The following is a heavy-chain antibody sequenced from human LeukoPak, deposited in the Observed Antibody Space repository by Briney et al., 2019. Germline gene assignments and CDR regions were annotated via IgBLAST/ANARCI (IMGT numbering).Heavy chain of an antibody. CDR1: GGTFSSYA. Sequence: SVKVSCKASGGTFSSYAISWVRQAPGQGLEWMGGIIPIFGTANYAQKFQGRVTITADESTSTAYMELSSLRSEDTAVYYCARRGRVNYYDSSGYYYFDYWGQGTLVTVSS. D-gene: IGHD3-22*01. V-gene: IGHV1-69*13. CDR3: ARRGRVNYYDSSGYYYFDY. J-gene: IGHJ4*02. CDR2: IIPIFGTA.